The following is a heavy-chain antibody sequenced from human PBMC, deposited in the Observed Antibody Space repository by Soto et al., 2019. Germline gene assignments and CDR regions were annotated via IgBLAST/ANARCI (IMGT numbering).Heavy chain of an antibody. CDR3: ARVDTAMVSRPDY. Sequence: SVKVSCKSSGGTFSSHSINWVRQAPGQGLEWTGGIIPIFGTANYAQKFQGRVTITADKSTSTAYMELSSLRSEDTAVYYCARVDTAMVSRPDYWGQGTLVTVSS. J-gene: IGHJ4*02. CDR2: IIPIFGTA. V-gene: IGHV1-69*06. CDR1: GGTFSSHS. D-gene: IGHD5-18*01.